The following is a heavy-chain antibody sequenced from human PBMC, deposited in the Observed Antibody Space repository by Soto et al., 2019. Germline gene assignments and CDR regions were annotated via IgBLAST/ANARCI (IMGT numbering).Heavy chain of an antibody. J-gene: IGHJ3*02. CDR1: GYTFTSYS. CDR2: INAGNGNT. D-gene: IGHD3-3*01. V-gene: IGHV1-3*01. Sequence: GASGEVSCKASGYTFTSYSIHWVRQAPGQRLEWMGWINAGNGNTEYSQKFQGRITITRDTSASTAYMDLSSLRYEDTAVYFCAREHDSWSLYAFDMWGQGTMVTGS. CDR3: AREHDSWSLYAFDM.